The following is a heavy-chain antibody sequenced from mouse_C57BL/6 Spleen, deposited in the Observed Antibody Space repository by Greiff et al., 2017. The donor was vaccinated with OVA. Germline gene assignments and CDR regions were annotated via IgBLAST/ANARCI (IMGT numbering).Heavy chain of an antibody. Sequence: LYATGPELGKPGPSGKISGKASGYTFTDYNMNWVKQSHGKSLEWIGYINPNNGGTSYNQKFKGKATLTVNKSSSTADMELRSLTSEDSEDYESARDGYFNGKAATDYCG. CDR2: INPNNGGT. CDR3: ARDGYFNGKAATDY. V-gene: IGHV1-22*01. D-gene: IGHD2-3*01. J-gene: IGHJ4*01. CDR1: GYTFTDYN.